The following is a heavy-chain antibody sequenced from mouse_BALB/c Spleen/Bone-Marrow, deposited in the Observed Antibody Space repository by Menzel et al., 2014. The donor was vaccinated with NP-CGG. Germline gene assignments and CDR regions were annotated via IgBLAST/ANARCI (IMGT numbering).Heavy chain of an antibody. CDR2: ILPGSGST. J-gene: IGHJ2*01. CDR1: GYTFSSYW. D-gene: IGHD2-14*01. Sequence: QVQRQQSGAELRKPGASVKISCKATGYTFSSYWIEWVKQRPGHGLEWIGEILPGSGSTNYNEKFKGKATFTADTSSNTAYRQLSSLTSEDSAVYYCSRGGVRGKEYFDYWGQGTTLTVSS. V-gene: IGHV1-9*01. CDR3: SRGGVRGKEYFDY.